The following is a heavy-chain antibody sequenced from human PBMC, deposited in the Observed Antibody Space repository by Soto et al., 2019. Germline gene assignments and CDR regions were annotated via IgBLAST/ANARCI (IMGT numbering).Heavy chain of an antibody. Sequence: PGGSLRLSCAASGFTFSSYWMHWVGQAPGKGLVWVSRINSDGSSTSYADSVKGRFTISRDNAKNTLYLQMNSLRAEDTAVYYCARDRRISARDYDRSGYYYFYYYGMDVWGQGTTVTVSS. V-gene: IGHV3-74*01. D-gene: IGHD3-22*01. CDR1: GFTFSSYW. J-gene: IGHJ6*02. CDR3: ARDRRISARDYDRSGYYYFYYYGMDV. CDR2: INSDGSST.